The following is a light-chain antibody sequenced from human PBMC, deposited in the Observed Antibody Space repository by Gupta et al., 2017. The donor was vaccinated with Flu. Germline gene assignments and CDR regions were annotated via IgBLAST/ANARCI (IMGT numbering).Light chain of an antibody. J-gene: IGLJ3*02. CDR2: EVS. Sequence: RAVTISCTGTSSDVGGYNYVSWYQHHPGKAPKLMIYEVSQRPSGVPDRFSGSKSGNTASLTVPGLQAEAEADYYGSHYASSNKEVFGGGSKVT. V-gene: IGLV2-8*01. CDR3: SHYASSNKEV. CDR1: SSDVGGYNY.